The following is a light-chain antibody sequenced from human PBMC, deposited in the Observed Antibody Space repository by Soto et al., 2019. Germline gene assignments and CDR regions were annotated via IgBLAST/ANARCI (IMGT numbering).Light chain of an antibody. Sequence: EIVLTQSPATLSLSPGERATLSCRASQSVSSYLAWYQQKPGQAPRLLIYDASNRATGIPARFSGSGSGTDFPLTISSLEPEDFAVYYCQQRSNWPPVGFTFGPGTKVDIK. CDR3: QQRSNWPPVGFT. CDR2: DAS. CDR1: QSVSSY. J-gene: IGKJ3*01. V-gene: IGKV3-11*01.